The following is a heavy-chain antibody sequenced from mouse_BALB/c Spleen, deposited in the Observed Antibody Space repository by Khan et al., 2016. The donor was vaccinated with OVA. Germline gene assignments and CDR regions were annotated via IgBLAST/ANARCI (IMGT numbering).Heavy chain of an antibody. Sequence: DVMLVESGGGLVKPGGSLKLSCAASGFTFSSYAMSWVRQTPEKRLEWVATISSGDTYTYYPDSVKGRFTISRDNAKNTLYLQMRSLRSEASAMLYGSRPAMTAVVATCDWFFDVWGEGTTVTVSA. V-gene: IGHV5-9-1*01. CDR1: GFTFSSYA. CDR3: SRPAMTAVVATCDWFFDV. J-gene: IGHJ1*01. D-gene: IGHD1-1*01. CDR2: ISSGDTYT.